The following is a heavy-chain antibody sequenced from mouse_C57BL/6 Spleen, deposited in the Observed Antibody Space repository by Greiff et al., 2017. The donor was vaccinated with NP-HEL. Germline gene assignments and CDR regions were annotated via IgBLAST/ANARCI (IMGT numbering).Heavy chain of an antibody. CDR2: ILPGSGST. V-gene: IGHV1-9*01. Sequence: QVQLQQSGAELMKPGASVKLSCKATGYTFTGYWIEWVKQRPGHGLEWIGEILPGSGSTNYNEKFKGKATFTADTSSTTAYVQRSSLTTEASAVYYCSTSSCSCPFDYWGQGTTLTVSS. J-gene: IGHJ2*01. CDR1: GYTFTGYW. CDR3: STSSCSCPFDY. D-gene: IGHD1-1*01.